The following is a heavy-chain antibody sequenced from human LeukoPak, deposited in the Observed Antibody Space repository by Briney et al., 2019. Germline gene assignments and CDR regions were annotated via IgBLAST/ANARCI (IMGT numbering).Heavy chain of an antibody. CDR2: INHSGST. CDR1: GGSFSGYY. CDR3: ARGSTGYYFDY. Sequence: PETLSLTCAVYGGSFSGYYWSWIRQPPGKGLEWIGEINHSGSTNYNPSLKSRVTISVDTSKNQFSLKLSSVTAADTAVYYCARGSTGYYFDYWGQGTLVTVSS. V-gene: IGHV4-34*01. J-gene: IGHJ4*02. D-gene: IGHD1-1*01.